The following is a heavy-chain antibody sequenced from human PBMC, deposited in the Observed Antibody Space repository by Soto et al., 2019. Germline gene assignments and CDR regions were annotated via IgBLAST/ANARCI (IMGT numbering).Heavy chain of an antibody. CDR3: ARDNGADRLDYYDSSGFPYAPEI. CDR1: GYTFTIYA. V-gene: IGHV1-3*01. J-gene: IGHJ3*02. Sequence: APVKLSCTASGYTFTIYAMHWVRQSHRKRLEWMGWINAGNGNTKYSQKFQGRVTITRDTSASTAYMELSSLRSEDTAVYYCARDNGADRLDYYDSSGFPYAPEIWGKGTMVPVFS. D-gene: IGHD3-22*01. CDR2: INAGNGNT.